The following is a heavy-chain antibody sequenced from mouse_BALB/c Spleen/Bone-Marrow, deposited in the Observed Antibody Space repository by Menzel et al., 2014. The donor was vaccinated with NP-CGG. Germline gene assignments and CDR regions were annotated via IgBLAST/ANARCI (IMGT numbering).Heavy chain of an antibody. CDR2: ISDGGSYT. CDR1: GFTFSDYY. J-gene: IGHJ3*01. Sequence: VQLKDSGGGLVKPGGSLKLSCAASGFTFSDYYMYWVRQTPEKRLEWVATISDGGSYTYYPDSVKGRFTISRDNAKNNLYLQMSSLKSEDTAMYYCARALYGSSYGFAYWGQGTLVTVSA. CDR3: ARALYGSSYGFAY. V-gene: IGHV5-4*02. D-gene: IGHD1-1*01.